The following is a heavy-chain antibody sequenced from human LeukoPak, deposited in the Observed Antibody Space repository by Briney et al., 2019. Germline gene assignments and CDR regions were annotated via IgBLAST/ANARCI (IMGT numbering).Heavy chain of an antibody. Sequence: SETLSLTCTVSGGSISSYYWSWIRQPPGKGLEWSGYIYYSGSTNYNPSLKSRVTISVDTSKNQFSLKLSSVTAAATAVYYCARQVGSYSPFDYWGQGTLVTVSS. CDR2: IYYSGST. CDR3: ARQVGSYSPFDY. D-gene: IGHD1-26*01. CDR1: GGSISSYY. V-gene: IGHV4-59*08. J-gene: IGHJ4*02.